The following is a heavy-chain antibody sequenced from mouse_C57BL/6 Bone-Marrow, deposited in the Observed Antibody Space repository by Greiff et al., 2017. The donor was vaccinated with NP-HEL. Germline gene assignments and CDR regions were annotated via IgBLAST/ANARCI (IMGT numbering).Heavy chain of an antibody. CDR2: ISSGGDYI. V-gene: IGHV5-9-1*02. D-gene: IGHD1-1*01. CDR3: TKYGSSYDAMDY. CDR1: GFTFSSYA. J-gene: IGHJ4*01. Sequence: EVHLVESGEGLVKPGGSLKLSCAASGFTFSSYAMSWVRQTPEKRLEWVAYISSGGDYIYYADTVKGRFTISRDNARNTLYLQMSSLKSEDTAMYYCTKYGSSYDAMDYWGQGTSVTVSS.